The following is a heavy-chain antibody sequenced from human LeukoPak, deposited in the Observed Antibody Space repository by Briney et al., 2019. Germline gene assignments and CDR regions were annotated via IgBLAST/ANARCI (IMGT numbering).Heavy chain of an antibody. D-gene: IGHD1-26*01. CDR2: IYTSGST. V-gene: IGHV4-4*09. Sequence: SETLSLTCTVSGGSISSYYWSWLRQPPGKGLEWLGYIYTSGSTNYNPSLKSRVTISVDTSKNQFSLKLSSVTAADTAVYYCARAEDEGELLGTYRYWGQGTLVTVSS. J-gene: IGHJ4*02. CDR1: GGSISSYY. CDR3: ARAEDEGELLGTYRY.